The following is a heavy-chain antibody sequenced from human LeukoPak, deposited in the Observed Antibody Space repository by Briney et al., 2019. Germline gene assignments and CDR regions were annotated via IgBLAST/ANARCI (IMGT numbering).Heavy chain of an antibody. D-gene: IGHD4-17*01. CDR1: GFTFSSYW. CDR3: ARGGDYKNDY. Sequence: PGGSLRLSCAASGFTFSSYWMHWVRQTPGKGLVWVSRIDGAGSSMSYADSVKGRVTISRDNAKNTLYLQMNNLRAEDTAVYYCARGGDYKNDYWGQGTLVTVSS. V-gene: IGHV3-74*01. CDR2: IDGAGSSM. J-gene: IGHJ4*02.